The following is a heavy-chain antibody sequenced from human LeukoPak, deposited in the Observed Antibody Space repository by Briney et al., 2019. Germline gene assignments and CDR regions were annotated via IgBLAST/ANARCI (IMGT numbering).Heavy chain of an antibody. J-gene: IGHJ3*01. CDR1: GGSISSGSYY. D-gene: IGHD1-26*01. V-gene: IGHV4-61*02. CDR2: IYTSGST. Sequence: SQTLSLTCTVSGGSISSGSYYWSWIRQPAGKGLEWIGRIYTSGSTNYNPSLKSRVTISVDTSKNQFSLKLSSVTAADTAVYYCARDDSGSYSGDAFDVWGQGTMVTVSS. CDR3: ARDDSGSYSGDAFDV.